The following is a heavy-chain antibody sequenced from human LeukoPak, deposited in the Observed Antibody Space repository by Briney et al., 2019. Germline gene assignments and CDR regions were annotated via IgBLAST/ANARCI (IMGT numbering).Heavy chain of an antibody. V-gene: IGHV4-39*01. D-gene: IGHD3-3*01. CDR3: ARRYDFWSGSYDAFDI. Sequence: SETLSLTCAVYGGSFSSYYWGWIRQPPGKGLEWIGSIYYSGSTYYNPSLKSRVTISVDTSKNQFSLKLSSVTAADTAVYYCARRYDFWSGSYDAFDIWGQGTMVTVSS. J-gene: IGHJ3*02. CDR1: GGSFSSYY. CDR2: IYYSGST.